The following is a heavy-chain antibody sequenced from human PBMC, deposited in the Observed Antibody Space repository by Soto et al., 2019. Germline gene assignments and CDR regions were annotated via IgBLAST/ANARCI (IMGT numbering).Heavy chain of an antibody. V-gene: IGHV3-7*05. CDR1: GFALSAYW. Sequence: GGSLRLSCTASGFALSAYWMTWVRQTPGKRLEWVAYIRQDGGEKYYVDSVRGRFTISRDNAKNSLYLQTSSVRADDTAVYYCARMSIGSYSFELWGQGTLVTVSS. J-gene: IGHJ4*02. CDR3: ARMSIGSYSFEL. CDR2: IRQDGGEK. D-gene: IGHD3-10*01.